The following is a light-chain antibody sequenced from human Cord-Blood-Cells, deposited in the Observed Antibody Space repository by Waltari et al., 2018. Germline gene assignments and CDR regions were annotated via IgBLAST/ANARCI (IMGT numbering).Light chain of an antibody. V-gene: IGLV2-23*01. CDR1: SSDVGSYNL. Sequence: QSALTQPASVSGSPGHSIPISCTGTSSDVGSYNLVSWYQQHPGKAPKLMIYEGSKRPSGVSNRFSGSKSGNTASLTISGLQAEDEADYYCCSYAGSSTWVFGGGTKLTVL. CDR3: CSYAGSSTWV. CDR2: EGS. J-gene: IGLJ3*02.